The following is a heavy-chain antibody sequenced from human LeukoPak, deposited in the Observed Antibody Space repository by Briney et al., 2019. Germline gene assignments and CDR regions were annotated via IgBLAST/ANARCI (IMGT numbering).Heavy chain of an antibody. CDR2: INPSGGST. CDR1: GYTFTSYY. CDR3: ATVSSSLPWSDY. Sequence: ASVKVSCKASGYTFTSYYMHWVRQAPGQGLEWMGIINPSGGSTSYAQKFQGRVTMTEDTSTDTAYMELSSLRSEDTAVYYCATVSSSLPWSDYWGQGTLVTVSS. J-gene: IGHJ4*02. V-gene: IGHV1-46*01. D-gene: IGHD6-13*01.